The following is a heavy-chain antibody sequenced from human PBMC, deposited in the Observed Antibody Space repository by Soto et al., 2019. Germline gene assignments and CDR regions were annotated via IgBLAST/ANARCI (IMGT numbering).Heavy chain of an antibody. Sequence: GGSLRLSCAASGFTFDDYAMHWVRQAPGKGLEWVSGISWNSGSIGYADSVKGRFTISRDNAKNSLYLQMNSLRAEDTALYYCATPNLKIPYSSGWLTDAFDIWGQGTMVTVSS. J-gene: IGHJ3*02. CDR1: GFTFDDYA. CDR3: ATPNLKIPYSSGWLTDAFDI. V-gene: IGHV3-9*01. D-gene: IGHD6-19*01. CDR2: ISWNSGSI.